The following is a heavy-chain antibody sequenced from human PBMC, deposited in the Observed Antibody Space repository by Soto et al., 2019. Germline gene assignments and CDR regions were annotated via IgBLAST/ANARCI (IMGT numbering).Heavy chain of an antibody. CDR3: ARTLMTTLTTLNYGMDV. CDR1: GGTFSSYA. J-gene: IGHJ6*02. D-gene: IGHD4-4*01. CDR2: IIPIFGTA. V-gene: IGHV1-69*01. Sequence: QVQLVQSGAEVKKPGSSVKVSCKASGGTFSSYAISWVRQAPGQGLEWMGGIIPIFGTANYAQKFQGRVTITADESTSTAYMELSSLRSEDTAVYYCARTLMTTLTTLNYGMDVWGQGTTVTVSS.